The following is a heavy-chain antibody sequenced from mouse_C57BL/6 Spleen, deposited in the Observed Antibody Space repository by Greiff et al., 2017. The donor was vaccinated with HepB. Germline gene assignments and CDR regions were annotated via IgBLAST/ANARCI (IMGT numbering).Heavy chain of an antibody. Sequence: QVQLKQPGAELVKPGASVKMSCKASGYTFTSYWITWVKQRPGQGLEWIGDIYPGSGSTNYNEKFKSKARLTVDTSSSTAYMQLSSLTSEDSAVYYCARVYYDYDGNAMDYWGQGTSVTVSS. CDR3: ARVYYDYDGNAMDY. V-gene: IGHV1-55*01. D-gene: IGHD2-4*01. CDR1: GYTFTSYW. J-gene: IGHJ4*01. CDR2: IYPGSGST.